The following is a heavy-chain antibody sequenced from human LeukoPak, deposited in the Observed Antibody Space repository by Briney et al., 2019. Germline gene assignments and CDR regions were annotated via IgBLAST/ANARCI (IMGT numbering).Heavy chain of an antibody. Sequence: GGSLRLSCAASGFTFSSYAMHWVRQAPGKGLEWVAVISYDGSNKYYADSVKGRFTISRDNSKNTLYLQVNSLRAEDTAVYYCARDGSSGWTWYFDYWGQGTLVTVSS. CDR2: ISYDGSNK. CDR3: ARDGSSGWTWYFDY. V-gene: IGHV3-30-3*01. D-gene: IGHD6-19*01. CDR1: GFTFSSYA. J-gene: IGHJ4*02.